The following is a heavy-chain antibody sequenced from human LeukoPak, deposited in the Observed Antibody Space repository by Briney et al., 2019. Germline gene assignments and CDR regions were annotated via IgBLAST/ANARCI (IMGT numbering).Heavy chain of an antibody. CDR1: GYTFTSYG. J-gene: IGHJ4*02. V-gene: IGHV1-18*01. CDR3: ARIGESNRWFGELLYPFDY. CDR2: ISAYNGNT. D-gene: IGHD3-10*01. Sequence: ASVKVSCKASGYTFTSYGISWVRQAPGQGLEWMGWISAYNGNTNYAQKLQGRVTMTTDTSTSTAYMELRSLRSDDTAVYYCARIGESNRWFGELLYPFDYWGQGTLVTVSS.